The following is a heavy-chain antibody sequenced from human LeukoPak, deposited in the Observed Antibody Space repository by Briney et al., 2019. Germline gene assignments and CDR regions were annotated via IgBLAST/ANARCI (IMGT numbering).Heavy chain of an antibody. J-gene: IGHJ4*02. V-gene: IGHV3-23*01. Sequence: GGSLRLSCAASGFTFSSYALSWVRQAPGKGLEWVSVISASGGTTYYADSVEGGFTISRDTSQDTVYLQMHSLRAEDTAVYYCAKGDVLPSYPTFDYWGQGTLVTVSS. CDR3: AKGDVLPSYPTFDY. CDR1: GFTFSSYA. D-gene: IGHD3-9*01. CDR2: ISASGGTT.